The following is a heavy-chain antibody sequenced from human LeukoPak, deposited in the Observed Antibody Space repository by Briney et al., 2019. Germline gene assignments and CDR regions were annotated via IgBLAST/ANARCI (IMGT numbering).Heavy chain of an antibody. Sequence: ASGKVSCKASGYTFTSYYMHWVRQAPGQALEWMGIINPSGGSTSYAQKFQGRVTMTRDMSTSTVYMELSSLRSEDTAVYYCARDRYVVNKWFDPWGQGTLVTVSS. J-gene: IGHJ5*02. CDR1: GYTFTSYY. D-gene: IGHD3-9*01. CDR3: ARDRYVVNKWFDP. CDR2: INPSGGST. V-gene: IGHV1-46*01.